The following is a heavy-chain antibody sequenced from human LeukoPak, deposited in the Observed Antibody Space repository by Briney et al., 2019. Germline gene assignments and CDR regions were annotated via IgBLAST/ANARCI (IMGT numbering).Heavy chain of an antibody. CDR1: GWSFNDYY. J-gene: IGHJ5*02. CDR2: INARGDT. D-gene: IGHD2-2*01. V-gene: IGHV4-34*01. Sequence: PSATLSLTCAVYGWSFNDYYWNWVRQPPGKGLEWIGEINARGDTNYSPSLKSRVTISVDSSKNQFSLTLTSMIAADTAIYYCARGQVPAARGYNWFDPWGQGTLVTVSS. CDR3: ARGQVPAARGYNWFDP.